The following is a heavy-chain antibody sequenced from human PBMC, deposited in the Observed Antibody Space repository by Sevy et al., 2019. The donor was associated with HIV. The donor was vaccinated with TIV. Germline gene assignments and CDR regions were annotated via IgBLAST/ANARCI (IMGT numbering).Heavy chain of an antibody. Sequence: GGSLRLSCAASGFTFSSYVMHWVRQAPGKGLEWVALIWYDGTIKYYADSVKGRFTISKANSKDKLFLQMNSLTQEDTDVYYCARGGGYFGGDGYSIDYWGQGALVTVSS. CDR3: ARGGGYFGGDGYSIDY. V-gene: IGHV3-33*08. CDR2: IWYDGTIK. J-gene: IGHJ4*02. CDR1: GFTFSSYV. D-gene: IGHD2-21*02.